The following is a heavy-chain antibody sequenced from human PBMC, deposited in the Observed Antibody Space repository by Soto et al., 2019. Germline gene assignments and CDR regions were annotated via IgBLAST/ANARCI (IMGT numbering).Heavy chain of an antibody. Sequence: GVSLRLSCTASGFMFNNSAMTWVRQAPGQGLQWVASVSDNGGSRGGTYYADSVKGRFTISRDNSKNTLYLQLDSLTGADTAVYYCASAKAVVIAALGIWGQGTMVTVSS. D-gene: IGHD2-21*01. CDR1: GFMFNNSA. V-gene: IGHV3-23*01. CDR3: ASAKAVVIAALGI. CDR2: VSDNGGSRGGT. J-gene: IGHJ3*02.